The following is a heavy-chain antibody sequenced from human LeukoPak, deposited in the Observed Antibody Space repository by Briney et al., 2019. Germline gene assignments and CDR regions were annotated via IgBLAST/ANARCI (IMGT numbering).Heavy chain of an antibody. CDR1: GGTFSSYA. J-gene: IGHJ4*02. D-gene: IGHD6-19*01. Sequence: ASVKVSCKASGGTFSSYAISWVRQAPGQGLEWMGGIIPIFGTANYAQKFQGRVAITADESTSTAYMELSSLRSEDTAVYYCARILDSSGWYGFDYWGQGTLVTVSS. CDR3: ARILDSSGWYGFDY. CDR2: IIPIFGTA. V-gene: IGHV1-69*13.